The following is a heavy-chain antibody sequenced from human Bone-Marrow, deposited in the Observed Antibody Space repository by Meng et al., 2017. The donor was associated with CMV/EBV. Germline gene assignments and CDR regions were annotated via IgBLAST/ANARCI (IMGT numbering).Heavy chain of an antibody. CDR2: IRYDGSNK. Sequence: GGSLRLSCAASGFSFSSYAMHWVRQAPGKGLEWVAFIRYDGSNKYDADSVKGRFTISRDNSKNTLYLQMNSLRAEDTAVYYCAKDKGYSSSWYSGEGMDVWGQGTMVTVSS. CDR1: GFSFSSYA. J-gene: IGHJ6*02. CDR3: AKDKGYSSSWYSGEGMDV. V-gene: IGHV3-30*02. D-gene: IGHD6-13*01.